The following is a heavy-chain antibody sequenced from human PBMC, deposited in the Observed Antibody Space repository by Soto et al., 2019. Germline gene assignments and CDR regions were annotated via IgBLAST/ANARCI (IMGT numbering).Heavy chain of an antibody. D-gene: IGHD2-2*01. V-gene: IGHV1-18*01. CDR1: GYTFTSYG. Sequence: QVQLVQSGAEVKKPGASVKVSCKASGYTFTSYGISWVRQAPGQGLEWMGWISAYNGNTNYAQKLQGRVTMTTDTSTSTAYMELRSLRSDDTAVYYCARVDIVVAPAAIGQAYYYGMDVWGQGTTVTVSS. CDR2: ISAYNGNT. J-gene: IGHJ6*02. CDR3: ARVDIVVAPAAIGQAYYYGMDV.